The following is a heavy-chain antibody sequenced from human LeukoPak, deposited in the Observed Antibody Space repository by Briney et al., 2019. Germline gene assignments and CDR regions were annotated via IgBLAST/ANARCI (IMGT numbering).Heavy chain of an antibody. Sequence: PGGSLRLSCAASGFTFSSYVMHWVRQAPGKGLEWLAVISSDGRHEYYADSVKGRFTISRDNSKNTLYLQMNSLRPEDTAVYYCARDPVPAAARHFDYWGQGTLVTVSS. CDR2: ISSDGRHE. V-gene: IGHV3-30*04. CDR3: ARDPVPAAARHFDY. CDR1: GFTFSSYV. J-gene: IGHJ4*02. D-gene: IGHD2-2*01.